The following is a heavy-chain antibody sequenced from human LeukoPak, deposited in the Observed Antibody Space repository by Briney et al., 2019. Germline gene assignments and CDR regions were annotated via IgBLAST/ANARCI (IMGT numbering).Heavy chain of an antibody. D-gene: IGHD6-19*01. J-gene: IGHJ1*01. CDR2: IYYSGST. Sequence: SETLSLTCVVSGGSISSRSYYWSWIRQPPGKGLEWIGYIYYSGSTNYNPSLKSRVTISVDTSKNQFSLKLSSVTAADTAVYYCARVKAVAGLPEYFQHWGQGTLVTVSS. CDR3: ARVKAVAGLPEYFQH. CDR1: GGSISSRSYY. V-gene: IGHV4-61*01.